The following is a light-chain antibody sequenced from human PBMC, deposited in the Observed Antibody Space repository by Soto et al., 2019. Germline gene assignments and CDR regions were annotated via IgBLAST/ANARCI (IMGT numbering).Light chain of an antibody. CDR3: QERGRWPRAT. CDR2: GAS. V-gene: IGKV3D-15*01. CDR1: QRISSN. J-gene: IGKJ4*01. Sequence: EIVMTQSPDTLSVSPGERATLSCRASQRISSNLAWYQQKPGQAPRLLIYGASTRATGVPARFSGSGSETDFTLTISNLQSEDCAVYYCQERGRWPRATFGGGTKVEMK.